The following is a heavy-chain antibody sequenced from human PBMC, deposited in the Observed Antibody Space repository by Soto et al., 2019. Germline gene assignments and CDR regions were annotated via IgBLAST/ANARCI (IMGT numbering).Heavy chain of an antibody. D-gene: IGHD6-13*01. CDR1: GYTFTSYA. J-gene: IGHJ5*02. CDR3: ARYSSPAHGGSWFDP. V-gene: IGHV1-3*01. Sequence: ASVKVSCKASGYTFTSYAMHWVRQAPGQRLEWMGWINAGNGNTKYSQKFQGRVTITRDTSASTAYMELSSLRSEDTAVYYCARYSSPAHGGSWFDPWGQGTLVTVSS. CDR2: INAGNGNT.